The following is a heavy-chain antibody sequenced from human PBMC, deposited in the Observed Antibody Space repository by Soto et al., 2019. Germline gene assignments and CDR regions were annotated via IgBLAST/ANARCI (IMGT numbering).Heavy chain of an antibody. D-gene: IGHD1-20*01. Sequence: ASQPLSLTCALSGPFISGSSYYGAWLRQSPGKGPEWIGSVFYTGFTSDNPSLESRVSVSVDTSKSQFSLKLSAVAAADTAVYYCATSQKGYNWNYFDHWGQGALVTVSS. CDR3: ATSQKGYNWNYFDH. CDR2: VFYTGFT. J-gene: IGHJ4*02. V-gene: IGHV4-39*01. CDR1: GPFISGSSYY.